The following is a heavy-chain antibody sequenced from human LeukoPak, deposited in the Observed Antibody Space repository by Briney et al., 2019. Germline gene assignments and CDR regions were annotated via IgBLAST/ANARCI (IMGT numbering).Heavy chain of an antibody. CDR3: ARGGPWLHYFDS. Sequence: SETLSLTCTVSGGPISTYYWSWIRQPPGKKLEERGDIYYTGTTNYNPPLKSRVAISVHTSKNQFSLNLRSVTVPDTAIYYCARGGPWLHYFDSWGRGTLVPVSS. D-gene: IGHD5-18*01. J-gene: IGHJ4*02. CDR2: IYYTGTT. V-gene: IGHV4-59*01. CDR1: GGPISTYY.